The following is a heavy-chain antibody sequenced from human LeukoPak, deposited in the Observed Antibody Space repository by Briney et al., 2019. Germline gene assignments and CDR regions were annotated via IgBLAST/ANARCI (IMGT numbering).Heavy chain of an antibody. V-gene: IGHV4-39*07. Sequence: SETLSLTCTVSGGSISSSAYYWGWIRQPPGKGLEWIGEINHSGSTNYNPSLKSRVTISVDRSKNQFSLKLSSVTAADTAVYYCARDLGGIAARAFYYWGQGTLVTVSS. CDR3: ARDLGGIAARAFYY. CDR2: INHSGST. CDR1: GGSISSSAYY. J-gene: IGHJ4*02. D-gene: IGHD6-13*01.